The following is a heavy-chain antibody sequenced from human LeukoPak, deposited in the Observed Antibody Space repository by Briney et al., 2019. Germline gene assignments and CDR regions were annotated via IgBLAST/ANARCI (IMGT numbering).Heavy chain of an antibody. V-gene: IGHV3-23*01. CDR3: AKSILPFTTSCSFDY. J-gene: IGHJ4*02. D-gene: IGHD2-2*01. CDR1: GFTFSSYA. Sequence: GGSLRLSCAASGFTFSSYAMSWVRQVPGKGLEWVSAISGSGGSTYYADSVKGRFTISRDNSKNTLYLQMNSLRAEDTAVYYCAKSILPFTTSCSFDYWGQGTLVTVSS. CDR2: ISGSGGST.